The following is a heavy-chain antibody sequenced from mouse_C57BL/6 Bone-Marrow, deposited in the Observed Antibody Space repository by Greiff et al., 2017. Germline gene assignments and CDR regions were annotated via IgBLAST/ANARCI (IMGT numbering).Heavy chain of an antibody. CDR1: GYTFTSYW. V-gene: IGHV1-55*01. D-gene: IGHD4-1*01. CDR2: IYPTSGRT. Sequence: QVQLLQSGADLVKPGASVKMSCTASGYTFTSYWITWVQQRPGQGLEWIGDIYPTSGRTNYNAKFKSKAILTVDTSSNTAYMPLSSLTSEDSAVFSGARSSALGRSFDYWGQGTALTVSS. J-gene: IGHJ2*01. CDR3: ARSSALGRSFDY.